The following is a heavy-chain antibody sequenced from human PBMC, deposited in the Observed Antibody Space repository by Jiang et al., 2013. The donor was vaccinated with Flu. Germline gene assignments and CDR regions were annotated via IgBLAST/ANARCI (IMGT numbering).Heavy chain of an antibody. CDR2: SIIVGAP. V-gene: IGHV4-39*01. CDR3: ARRGYDFWSALGPVNNWFDP. D-gene: IGHD3-3*01. J-gene: IGHJ5*02. Sequence: EWIGVSIIVGAPTTTRPSKSRVTISVDTSKNQFSLKLSSVTAADTAVYYCARRGYDFWSALGPVNNWFDPWGQGTLVTVSS.